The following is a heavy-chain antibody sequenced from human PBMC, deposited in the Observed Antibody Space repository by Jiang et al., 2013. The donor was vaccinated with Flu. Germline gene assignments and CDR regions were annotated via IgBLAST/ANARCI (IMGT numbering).Heavy chain of an antibody. J-gene: IGHJ4*02. D-gene: IGHD6-13*01. CDR2: INHSGST. Sequence: SLTCAVYGGSFSGYYWSWIRQPPGKGLEWIGEINHSGSTNYNPSLKSRVTISVDTSKNQFSLKLSSVTAADTAVYYCARGWAVVRPGIAVAGTGDYWGQGTLVTVSS. CDR3: ARGWAVVRPGIAVAGTGDY. CDR1: GGSFSGYY. V-gene: IGHV4-34*01.